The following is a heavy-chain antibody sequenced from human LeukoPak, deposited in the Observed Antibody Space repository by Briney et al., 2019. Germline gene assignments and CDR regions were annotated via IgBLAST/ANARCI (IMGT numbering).Heavy chain of an antibody. CDR2: IWYDGSNK. CDR3: AREGPRGNSQFDY. Sequence: PGGSLRLSCAASGFTFSSYGMHWVRQAPGKGLEWVALIWYDGSNKYYADSVKGRLTISRDNSKNTLYLQVNSLRAEDTAVCYCAREGPRGNSQFDYWGQGTLVTVSS. CDR1: GFTFSSYG. J-gene: IGHJ4*02. D-gene: IGHD2/OR15-2a*01. V-gene: IGHV3-33*01.